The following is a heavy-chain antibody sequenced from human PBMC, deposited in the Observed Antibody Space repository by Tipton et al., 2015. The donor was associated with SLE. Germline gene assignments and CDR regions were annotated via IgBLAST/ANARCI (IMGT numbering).Heavy chain of an antibody. V-gene: IGHV4-39*07. D-gene: IGHD1-7*01. Sequence: TLSLTCTVSGGSISISSYYWAWIRQPPGKGLECIGNINYSGTTSYNPSLKSRVTMSVDTSQNQFSLTLRSVTAADTAIYYCARWNFVTMTGAFDTWGQGTMFTVSS. CDR1: GGSISISSYY. CDR3: ARWNFVTMTGAFDT. CDR2: INYSGTT. J-gene: IGHJ3*02.